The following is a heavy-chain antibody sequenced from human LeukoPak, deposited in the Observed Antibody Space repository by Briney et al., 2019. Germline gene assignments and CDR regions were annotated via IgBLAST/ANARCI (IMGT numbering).Heavy chain of an antibody. CDR3: AKAVLLWFGELRYYFDY. CDR2: FDPEDGET. CDR1: GYTLTELS. V-gene: IGHV1-24*01. J-gene: IGHJ4*02. D-gene: IGHD3-10*01. Sequence: ASVKVSCKVSGYTLTELSMHWVRQAPGKGLEWMGGFDPEDGETIYAQKFQGRVTMTEDTSTDTAYMELSSLRSEDTAVYYCAKAVLLWFGELRYYFDYWGQGTLVTVSS.